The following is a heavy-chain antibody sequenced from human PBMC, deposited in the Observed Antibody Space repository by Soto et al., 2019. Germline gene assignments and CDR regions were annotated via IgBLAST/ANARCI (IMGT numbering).Heavy chain of an antibody. CDR1: GYTFTSYD. D-gene: IGHD6-13*01. Sequence: ASMKVSCKASGYTFTSYDINWVRQATGQGLEWMGWMNPNSGNTGYAQKFQGRVTMARNTSISTAYMELSSLRSEDTAVYYCARVRSARIEAAANNWFDPWGQGTLVTVSS. CDR2: MNPNSGNT. V-gene: IGHV1-8*01. CDR3: ARVRSARIEAAANNWFDP. J-gene: IGHJ5*02.